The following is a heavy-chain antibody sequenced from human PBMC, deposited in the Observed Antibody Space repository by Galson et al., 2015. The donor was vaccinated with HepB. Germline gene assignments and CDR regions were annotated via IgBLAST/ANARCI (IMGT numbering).Heavy chain of an antibody. CDR2: ISYDGSNK. CDR3: AREGGVGDYYMDV. J-gene: IGHJ6*03. CDR1: GFTFSSYA. Sequence: SLRLSCAASGFTFSSYAMHWVRQAPGKGLEWVAVISYDGSNKYYADSVKGRFTISRDNSKNTLYLQMNSLRAEDTAVYYCAREGGVGDYYMDVWGKGTTVTVSS. D-gene: IGHD3-16*01. V-gene: IGHV3-30-3*01.